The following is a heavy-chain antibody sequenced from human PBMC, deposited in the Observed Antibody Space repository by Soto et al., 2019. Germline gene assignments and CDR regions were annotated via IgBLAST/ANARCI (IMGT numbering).Heavy chain of an antibody. V-gene: IGHV1-58*01. CDR2: IVVGSGNT. D-gene: IGHD3-22*01. CDR1: GFTFTSSA. J-gene: IGHJ4*02. Sequence: SVKVSCKASGFTFTSSAVQWVRQARGQRLEWIGWIVVGSGNTNYAQKFQERVTITRDMSTSTAYMELSSLRSEDTAVYYCAASYRNYYDSSGYLFDYWGQGTLVTVS. CDR3: AASYRNYYDSSGYLFDY.